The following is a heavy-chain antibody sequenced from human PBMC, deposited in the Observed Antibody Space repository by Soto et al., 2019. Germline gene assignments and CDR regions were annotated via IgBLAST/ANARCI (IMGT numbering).Heavy chain of an antibody. V-gene: IGHV3-23*01. CDR2: VNIGGAT. J-gene: IGHJ4*02. CDR1: GFTFSSYA. CDR3: AKNYYFDY. Sequence: PGGSLRLSCAASGFTFSSYAMSWVRQARGEGLEWVSSVNIGGATHYADSVKGRFTISRDNSENTVILQMNSLRAEDTAVYFCAKNYYFDYWGQGTLVTVSS.